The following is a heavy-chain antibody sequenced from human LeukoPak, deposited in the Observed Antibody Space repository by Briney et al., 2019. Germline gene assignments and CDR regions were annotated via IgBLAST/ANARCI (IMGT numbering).Heavy chain of an antibody. V-gene: IGHV3-23*01. CDR2: VSGSGGTT. Sequence: GGSLRLSCAASGFTFINYAMNSVRQAPGKGLEWVSAVSGSGGTTYYADSVKGRFTISRDNSKNTLYLQMNSLRAEDTAVYYCGTDPHYQLLSRAAFAIGGQGTMVTVSS. CDR3: GTDPHYQLLSRAAFAI. J-gene: IGHJ3*02. D-gene: IGHD2-2*01. CDR1: GFTFINYA.